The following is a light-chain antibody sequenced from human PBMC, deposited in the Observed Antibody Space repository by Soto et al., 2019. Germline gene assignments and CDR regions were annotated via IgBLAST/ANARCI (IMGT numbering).Light chain of an antibody. CDR1: QSVSSN. Sequence: EIVMTQSPATLSVSPGERATLSCRASQSVSSNLAWYQQKPGQAPRLLIYAASRRATGIPGRFSASGSGTEFTLTISSLHSEDFAVYYCQQYSTWPPLYTFGQGTKLDIK. J-gene: IGKJ2*01. CDR3: QQYSTWPPLYT. CDR2: AAS. V-gene: IGKV3-15*01.